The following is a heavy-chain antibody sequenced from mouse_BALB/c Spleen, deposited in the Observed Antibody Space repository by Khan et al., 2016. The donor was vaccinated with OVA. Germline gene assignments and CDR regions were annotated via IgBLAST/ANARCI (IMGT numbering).Heavy chain of an antibody. J-gene: IGHJ3*01. CDR2: ISSLAYNF. CDR1: GFTFSDYG. V-gene: IGHV5-15*02. Sequence: EVELVESGGGLVQPGGSLKLSCAASGFTFSDYGMAWIRQGPGKGPEWITFISSLAYNFYYADTVSGRFTISREYAKHILYLEMNSLRSEDTAMYCGAGGGTGGFSYWGQGTLVTVST. CDR3: AGGGTGGFSY. D-gene: IGHD3-1*01.